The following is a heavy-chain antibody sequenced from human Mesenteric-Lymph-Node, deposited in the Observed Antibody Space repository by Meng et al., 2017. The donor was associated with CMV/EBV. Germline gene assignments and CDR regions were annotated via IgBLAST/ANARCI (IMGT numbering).Heavy chain of an antibody. CDR2: INPSGGST. CDR1: GYTFTSYY. V-gene: IGHV1-46*01. J-gene: IGHJ5*02. CDR3: ARDRVVPAAIKSGWFDP. D-gene: IGHD2-2*01. Sequence: VKVSCKASGYTFTSYYMHWVRQAPGQGLEWMGIINPSGGSTSYAQKFQGRVTMTRDTSTSTVYMELSSLRSEDTAVYYCARDRVVPAAIKSGWFDPWGQGTLVTVSS.